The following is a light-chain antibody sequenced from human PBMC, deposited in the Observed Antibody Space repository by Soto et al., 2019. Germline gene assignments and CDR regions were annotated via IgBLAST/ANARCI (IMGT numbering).Light chain of an antibody. CDR3: IPHAARNTFVYF. CDR2: EVS. Sequence: SVLTQPPSASGSPGQSVTISCTGTSSDVGGYNYVSWYQQHPGKAPKLMIYEVSKRPSGVPDRFSGSKSGNTASLTVSGLQAEVEVFYYWIPHAARNTFVYFFG. V-gene: IGLV2-8*01. CDR1: SSDVGGYNY. J-gene: IGLJ1*01.